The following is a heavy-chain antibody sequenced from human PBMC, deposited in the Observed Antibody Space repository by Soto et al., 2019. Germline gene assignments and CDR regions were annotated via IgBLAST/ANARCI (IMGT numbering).Heavy chain of an antibody. J-gene: IGHJ5*02. D-gene: IGHD6-19*01. CDR2: ISAYNGNT. CDR1: GYTFTSYG. Sequence: ASVKVSCKASGYTFTSYGISWLRQAPGQGLEWMGWISAYNGNTNYAQKLQGRVTMTTDTSTSTAYMELRSLRSDDTAVYYCAVIKVDGTDSEVLDPWGQGTLVTVSS. CDR3: AVIKVDGTDSEVLDP. V-gene: IGHV1-18*01.